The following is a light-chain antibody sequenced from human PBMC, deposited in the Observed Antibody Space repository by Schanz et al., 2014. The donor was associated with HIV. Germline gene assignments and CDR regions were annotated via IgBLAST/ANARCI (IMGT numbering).Light chain of an antibody. CDR2: GAS. Sequence: EIVMTQSPGSLSLSPGERATLSCRASQSISNTYLAWYQQKPGQAPRLLLYGASSRATGVPDRFSGSGSGTDFTLTISRLEPEDFAVYYCQHYGSSFGPGTKVDIK. J-gene: IGKJ3*01. CDR1: QSISNTY. CDR3: QHYGSS. V-gene: IGKV3-20*01.